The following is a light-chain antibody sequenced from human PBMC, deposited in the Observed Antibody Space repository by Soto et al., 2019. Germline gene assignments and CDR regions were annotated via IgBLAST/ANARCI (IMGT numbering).Light chain of an antibody. CDR1: SSDVGGYNY. J-gene: IGLJ2*01. Sequence: QSALTQPPSASRSPGQSVTISCTGTSSDVGGYNYVSWYQQHPGKAPKLMIYEVSKRPSGVPDRFSGSKSGNTASLTDSGLQTEDEADYYCSSYAGSNNVVFGGGTKLTVL. CDR3: SSYAGSNNVV. CDR2: EVS. V-gene: IGLV2-8*02.